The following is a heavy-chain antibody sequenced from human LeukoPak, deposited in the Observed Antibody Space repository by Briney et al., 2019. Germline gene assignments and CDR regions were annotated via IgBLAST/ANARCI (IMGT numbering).Heavy chain of an antibody. Sequence: GGSLRLSCAASGFTFGSYAMNWVRQAPGKGLEWVSAMSGSGASTNYADSVKGRFTISRHNSKNTLYLQMNSLRAEDTAVYYCAKVSVTGAYYFGYWGQGTLVTVSS. CDR2: MSGSGAST. V-gene: IGHV3-23*01. CDR3: AKVSVTGAYYFGY. J-gene: IGHJ4*02. D-gene: IGHD6-19*01. CDR1: GFTFGSYA.